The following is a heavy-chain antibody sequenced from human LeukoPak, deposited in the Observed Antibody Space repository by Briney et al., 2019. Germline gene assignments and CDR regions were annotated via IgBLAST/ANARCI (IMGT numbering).Heavy chain of an antibody. Sequence: ASVKVPCKASGYTFSSYGISWVRQAPGQGLEWMGRIIPYNGHTNYAQKLQGRVTITTDTSTNTAYMELRSLRSDDTAVYYCAKALPCLLWFGDHLGSFDIWGQGTMVTVSS. CDR2: IIPYNGHT. V-gene: IGHV1-18*01. CDR1: GYTFSSYG. CDR3: AKALPCLLWFGDHLGSFDI. D-gene: IGHD3-10*01. J-gene: IGHJ3*02.